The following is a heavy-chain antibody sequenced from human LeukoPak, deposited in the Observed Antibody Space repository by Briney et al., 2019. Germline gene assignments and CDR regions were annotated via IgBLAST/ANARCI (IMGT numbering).Heavy chain of an antibody. CDR3: ARPSGWSGYDI. V-gene: IGHV5-10-1*01. Sequence: GESLKISCQASGYSFTNYWITWVRQVPGKGLEWMGRIDPGDSATNYGPSFQGHVIISADRSTTTAYLHFNSLGASATALYYCARPSGWSGYDIWGQGTMVIVSS. D-gene: IGHD6-19*01. CDR2: IDPGDSAT. J-gene: IGHJ3*02. CDR1: GYSFTNYW.